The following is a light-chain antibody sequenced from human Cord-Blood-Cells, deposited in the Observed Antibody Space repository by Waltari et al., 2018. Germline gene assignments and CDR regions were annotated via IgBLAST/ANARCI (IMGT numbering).Light chain of an antibody. Sequence: SYELTLPPSVSVSPGHTASITSPGDKSGDHYTSWYQQKPGKSPVLVIYHDSKRPSGIPERFSGSNSGNTATLTISGTQAMDEADYYCQAWDSSTVVFGGGTKLTVL. CDR1: KSGDHY. V-gene: IGLV3-1*01. CDR3: QAWDSSTVV. J-gene: IGLJ2*01. CDR2: HDS.